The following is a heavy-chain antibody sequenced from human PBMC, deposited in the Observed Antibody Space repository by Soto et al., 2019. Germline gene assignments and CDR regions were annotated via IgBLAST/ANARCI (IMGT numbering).Heavy chain of an antibody. D-gene: IGHD3-16*01. Sequence: SETLSLTCAVYGGSFSGYYWSWIRQPPGKGLEWIGEINHSGCTNYNPSLKSRVTISVDTSKNQFSLKLSSVTAADTAVYYCARLEPRYVRGPPYYYMDVWGKGTTVTVSS. V-gene: IGHV4-34*01. CDR3: ARLEPRYVRGPPYYYMDV. CDR1: GGSFSGYY. CDR2: INHSGCT. J-gene: IGHJ6*03.